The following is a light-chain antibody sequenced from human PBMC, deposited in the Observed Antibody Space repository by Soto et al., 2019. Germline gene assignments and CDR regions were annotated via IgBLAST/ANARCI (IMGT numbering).Light chain of an antibody. CDR2: SNN. V-gene: IGLV1-44*01. Sequence: QSVLTQPPSASGTPGQRVTISCSGSSSNIGSDTVNWYQQLPGTAPKLLISSNNQRPSGVPDRFSASKSGTSASLAISGLQSEDEADYHCATWDDSLNGPVFGGGTQLTVL. J-gene: IGLJ2*01. CDR1: SSNIGSDT. CDR3: ATWDDSLNGPV.